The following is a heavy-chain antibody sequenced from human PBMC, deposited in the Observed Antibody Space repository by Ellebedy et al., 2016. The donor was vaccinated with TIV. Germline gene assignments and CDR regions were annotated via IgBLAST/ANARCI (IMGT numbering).Heavy chain of an antibody. CDR3: ARDGYTGGWYYFDY. CDR1: GFTFTNYG. Sequence: GESLKISCAASGFTFTNYGMHWVRQAPGKGLEWVAVIWNDGTNKYYADSVKGRFTISRDTSKNTLSLQMNSLRAEDTAVYYCARDGYTGGWYYFDYWGQGTLVTVSS. J-gene: IGHJ4*02. V-gene: IGHV3-33*08. D-gene: IGHD6-19*01. CDR2: IWNDGTNK.